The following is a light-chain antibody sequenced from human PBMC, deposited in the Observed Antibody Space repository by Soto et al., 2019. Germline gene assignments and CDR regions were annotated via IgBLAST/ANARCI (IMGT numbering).Light chain of an antibody. CDR1: SSDVGGYNY. Sequence: QSALTQPPSASGSPGQSITISCTGTSSDVGGYNYVSWYQQHPGKAPKVIIYEVNKRPSGVPDRFSGSKSGNTASLTVSGLQAEEEADYYCSSYATGFKGVFGAGTKVTVL. J-gene: IGLJ1*01. V-gene: IGLV2-8*01. CDR3: SSYATGFKGV. CDR2: EVN.